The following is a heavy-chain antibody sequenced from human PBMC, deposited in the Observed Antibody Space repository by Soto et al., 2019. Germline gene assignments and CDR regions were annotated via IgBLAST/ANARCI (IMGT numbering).Heavy chain of an antibody. CDR2: ISYDGSNK. CDR1: GFTFSSYD. V-gene: IGHV3-30*18. CDR3: VKALLAPGRANGMDV. J-gene: IGHJ6*02. Sequence: QVQLVESGGGVVQPGRSLRLSCAASGFTFSSYDMHWVREAAGKGLEWVAVISYDGSNKYYADSVKGRFTISRDNSKNTLYLQMNSLRAEDTAVYYCVKALLAPGRANGMDVWGQCSTVTVS.